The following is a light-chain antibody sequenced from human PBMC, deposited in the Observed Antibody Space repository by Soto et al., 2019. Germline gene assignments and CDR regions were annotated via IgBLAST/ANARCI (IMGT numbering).Light chain of an antibody. V-gene: IGKV1-5*03. CDR1: QTICSW. Sequence: IQITQSPSTLSGSLGDRVTITCRASQTICSWLAWYQQKPGKAPKLLIYKASTLKSGVPSRFSGSGSGTEFTLTISSLQTDDFATYYCPHYNSYSEAFGQGTQVEIK. CDR3: PHYNSYSEA. CDR2: KAS. J-gene: IGKJ1*01.